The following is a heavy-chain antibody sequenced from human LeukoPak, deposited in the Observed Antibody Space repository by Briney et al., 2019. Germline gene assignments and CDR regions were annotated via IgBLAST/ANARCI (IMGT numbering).Heavy chain of an antibody. V-gene: IGHV4-34*01. CDR2: INHSGST. J-gene: IGHJ4*02. Sequence: SETLSLTCAVYGGSFSGYYWSWIRQPPGKGLEWIGEINHSGSTNYNPSLKSRVTISVDTSKNQFSLKLSSVTAVDTAVYYCARRRYYYDSSGSGWGQGTPVTVSS. D-gene: IGHD3-22*01. CDR3: ARRRYYYDSSGSG. CDR1: GGSFSGYY.